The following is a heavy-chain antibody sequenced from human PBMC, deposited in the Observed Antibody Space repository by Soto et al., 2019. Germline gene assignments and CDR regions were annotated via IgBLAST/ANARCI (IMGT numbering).Heavy chain of an antibody. V-gene: IGHV3-23*01. J-gene: IGHJ4*02. CDR2: ISGSGGST. CDR3: AKDLPVIGGPHCSGGSCYGIDY. Sequence: GGSLRLSCAASGFTFSSYGTSWVRQAPGKGLEWVSAISGSGGSTFYADSVKGRFTISRDNSKNTLYLQMNSLRAEDTAVYYCAKDLPVIGGPHCSGGSCYGIDYWGQGTLVTVSS. D-gene: IGHD2-15*01. CDR1: GFTFSSYG.